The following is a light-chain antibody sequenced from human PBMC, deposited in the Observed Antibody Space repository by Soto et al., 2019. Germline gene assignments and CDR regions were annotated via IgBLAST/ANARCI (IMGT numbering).Light chain of an antibody. Sequence: EMVMTQSPATLSVSPGERATLSCRASQSVSSNLAWYQQKPGQAPRLLIYGASTRATGIPARFSGSGSGTEFTLTISSLQSEDCAVYYCQQYNNWPQTFGQGTKVEIK. CDR3: QQYNNWPQT. CDR2: GAS. CDR1: QSVSSN. J-gene: IGKJ1*01. V-gene: IGKV3-15*01.